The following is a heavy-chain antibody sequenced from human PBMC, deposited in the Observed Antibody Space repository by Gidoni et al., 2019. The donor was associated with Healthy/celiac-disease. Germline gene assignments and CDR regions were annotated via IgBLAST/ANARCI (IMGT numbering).Heavy chain of an antibody. CDR1: GFTFSSYS. J-gene: IGHJ3*02. CDR3: ARVRSSSWGNAFDI. D-gene: IGHD6-13*01. V-gene: IGHV3-21*01. Sequence: EVQLVESGGGLVKPGGSLRLSCAASGFTFSSYSMNWVRQAPGKGLEWVSSISSSSSYIYYADSVKGRFTISRDNAKNSLYLQMNSLRAEDTAVYYCARVRSSSWGNAFDIWGQGTMVTVSS. CDR2: ISSSSSYI.